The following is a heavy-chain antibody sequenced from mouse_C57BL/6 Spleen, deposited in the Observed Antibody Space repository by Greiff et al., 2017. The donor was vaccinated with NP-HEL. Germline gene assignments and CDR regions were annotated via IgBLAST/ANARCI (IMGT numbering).Heavy chain of an antibody. CDR3: ARLGYDYEDFDY. CDR1: GYTFTSYW. D-gene: IGHD2-4*01. Sequence: VQLQQPGAELVRPGSSVKLSCKASGYTFTSYWMHWVKQRPIQGLEWIGNIDPSDSETHYNQKFKDKATLTVDKSSSTAYMQLSSLTSEDSAVYYCARLGYDYEDFDYWGQGTTLTVSS. CDR2: IDPSDSET. V-gene: IGHV1-52*01. J-gene: IGHJ2*01.